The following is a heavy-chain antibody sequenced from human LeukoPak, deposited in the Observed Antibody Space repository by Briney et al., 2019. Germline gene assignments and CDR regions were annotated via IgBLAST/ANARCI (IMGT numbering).Heavy chain of an antibody. J-gene: IGHJ4*02. D-gene: IGHD6-19*01. CDR1: GFTVSSNY. Sequence: GGSLRLSCAASGFTVSSNYMSWVRRAPGKGLEWVSIIYSGGSTFYADSVKGRFTISRDNSKNTLYLQMNSLRAEDTAVYYCAKVVGSGWYGYWGQGTLVTVSS. CDR2: IYSGGST. CDR3: AKVVGSGWYGY. V-gene: IGHV3-53*01.